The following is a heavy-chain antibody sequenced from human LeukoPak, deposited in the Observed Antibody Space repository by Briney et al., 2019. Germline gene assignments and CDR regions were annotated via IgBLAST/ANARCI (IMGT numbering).Heavy chain of an antibody. CDR3: ARFASPDAFDF. V-gene: IGHV3-30-3*01. Sequence: GGSLRLSCAASGFTFSSYAMHWVRQAPGKGLEWVAVISYDGSNKYYADSVKGRFTISRDNVKNSVDLQMNSLRAEDTAVYYCARFASPDAFDFWGQGTVVTVSS. CDR1: GFTFSSYA. CDR2: ISYDGSNK. J-gene: IGHJ3*01.